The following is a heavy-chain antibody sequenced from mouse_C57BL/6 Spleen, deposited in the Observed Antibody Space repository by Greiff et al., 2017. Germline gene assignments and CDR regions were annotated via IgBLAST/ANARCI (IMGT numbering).Heavy chain of an antibody. D-gene: IGHD3-1*01. V-gene: IGHV1-15*01. CDR2: IDPETGGT. J-gene: IGHJ4*01. Sequence: QVQLQQSGAELVRPGASVTLSCKASGYTFTDYEMHWVKQTPVHGLEWIGAIDPETGGTAYNQKFKGKAILTADKSSSTAYMELRSLTSEDSAVYYCTRRGYAGAMDYWGQGTSVTVSS. CDR3: TRRGYAGAMDY. CDR1: GYTFTDYE.